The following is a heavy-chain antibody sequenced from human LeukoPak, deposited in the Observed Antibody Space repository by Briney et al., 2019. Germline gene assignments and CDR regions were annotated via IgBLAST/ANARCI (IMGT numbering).Heavy chain of an antibody. Sequence: GGSLRFSCAASGLTFSSYGMSWVRQAPGRGLEWVSRINSDGSSTSYADSVKGRFTISRDNAKNTLYLQMNSLRAEDTAVYYCARERVRATSAFDIWGQGTMVTVSS. CDR1: GLTFSSYG. J-gene: IGHJ3*02. CDR2: INSDGSST. D-gene: IGHD1-26*01. CDR3: ARERVRATSAFDI. V-gene: IGHV3-74*01.